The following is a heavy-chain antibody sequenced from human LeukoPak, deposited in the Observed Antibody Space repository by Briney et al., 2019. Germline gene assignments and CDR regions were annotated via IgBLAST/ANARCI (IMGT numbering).Heavy chain of an antibody. CDR2: VSGSGGRT. V-gene: IGHV3-23*01. Sequence: PGGSLRLSCAAPGFTFSNYAMSWVRQAPGKGLEWVSGVSGSGGRTYYADSVKGRFTISRDNSKNMLYLQMSSLRAEDTAVYYCAKHRTFYCDSGGYFYFDYWGQGTLVAVSS. D-gene: IGHD3-22*01. J-gene: IGHJ4*02. CDR1: GFTFSNYA. CDR3: AKHRTFYCDSGGYFYFDY.